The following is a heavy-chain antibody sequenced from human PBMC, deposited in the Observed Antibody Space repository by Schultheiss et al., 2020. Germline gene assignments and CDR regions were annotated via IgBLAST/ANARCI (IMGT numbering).Heavy chain of an antibody. Sequence: SQTLSLTCTVSGGSICRVYYWAWIRQSPGKGLEWIGRIDTSGNTHYNPSLKSRVTISVDTAKREFSLRLTSVTAADTAVYYCARQGGDLAVIPGATNWFDTWGQGCLVTVSS. CDR2: IDTSGNT. D-gene: IGHD2-21*02. J-gene: IGHJ5*02. CDR3: ARQGGDLAVIPGATNWFDT. V-gene: IGHV4-39*01. CDR1: GGSICRVYY.